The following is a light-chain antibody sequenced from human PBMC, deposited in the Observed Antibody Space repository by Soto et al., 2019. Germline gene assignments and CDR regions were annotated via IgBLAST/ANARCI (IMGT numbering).Light chain of an antibody. CDR2: GTF. CDR3: QQYGSLPYT. V-gene: IGKV3-20*01. CDR1: RSLSTSD. Sequence: EIVLTQSPVTLSFSPGKRATLSCRASRSLSTSDLVWYQHKSGQPPRPVIHGTFSTASGIPARFSGSGSGTDFTLTISRLELDDSAVYYCQQYGSLPYTFGRGTRLEIQ. J-gene: IGKJ5*01.